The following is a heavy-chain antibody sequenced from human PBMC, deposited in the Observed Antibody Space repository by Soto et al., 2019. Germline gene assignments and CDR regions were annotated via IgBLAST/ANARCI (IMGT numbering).Heavy chain of an antibody. Sequence: ASVKVSCKASEGTFSSYAISWVRQAPGQGLEWMGGIIPIFGTANYAQKFQGRVTITADESTSTAYMELSSLRSEDTAVYYCASTTYTTSIFGVVISPDYGMDVWGQGTTVTVSS. CDR2: IIPIFGTA. J-gene: IGHJ6*02. CDR1: EGTFSSYA. CDR3: ASTTYTTSIFGVVISPDYGMDV. D-gene: IGHD3-3*01. V-gene: IGHV1-69*13.